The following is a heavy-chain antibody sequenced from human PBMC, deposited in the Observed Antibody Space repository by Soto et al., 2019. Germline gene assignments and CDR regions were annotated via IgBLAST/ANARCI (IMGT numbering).Heavy chain of an antibody. V-gene: IGHV3-30*18. D-gene: IGHD6-13*01. CDR2: ISYDGSNK. CDR3: AKGKEEQLVLGYYYFGMDV. J-gene: IGHJ6*02. CDR1: GFMFNSYG. Sequence: GGSLRLSCAASGFMFNSYGMHWVRQAPGKGLEWVAVISYDGSNKYYADSVKGRFTISRDNSKNTLYLQMNSLRPEDTAVYYCAKGKEEQLVLGYYYFGMDVWGQGATVTVSS.